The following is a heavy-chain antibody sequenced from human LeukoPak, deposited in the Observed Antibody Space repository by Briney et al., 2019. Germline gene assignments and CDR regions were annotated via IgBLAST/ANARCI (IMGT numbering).Heavy chain of an antibody. Sequence: GGSLRLSCAASGFTFSSYWMHWVRQAPGKGLVWVSRINSDGSSTSYADSVKGRFTISRDNAKNTLYLQMNSLRVDDTAVYYCAKLAKYFYGSETYYFFEHWGQGTPVTASS. D-gene: IGHD3-10*01. CDR3: AKLAKYFYGSETYYFFEH. J-gene: IGHJ4*02. V-gene: IGHV3-74*01. CDR1: GFTFSSYW. CDR2: INSDGSST.